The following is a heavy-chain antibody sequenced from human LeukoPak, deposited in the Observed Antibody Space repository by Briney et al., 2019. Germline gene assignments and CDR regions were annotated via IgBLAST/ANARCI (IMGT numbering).Heavy chain of an antibody. Sequence: PSETLSLTCAVCGGSFSGYYWSWLRQPPGKGLEWIGEINHSGSTNYNPSLKSRVTISVDTSKNQFSLKLSSVTAADTAVYYCASSSLGELSSLDYWGQGTLVTVSS. CDR2: INHSGST. D-gene: IGHD3-16*02. J-gene: IGHJ4*02. V-gene: IGHV4-34*01. CDR1: GGSFSGYY. CDR3: ASSSLGELSSLDY.